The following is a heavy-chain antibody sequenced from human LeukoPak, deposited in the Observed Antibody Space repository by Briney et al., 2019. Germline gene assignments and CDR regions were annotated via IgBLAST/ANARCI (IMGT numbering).Heavy chain of an antibody. J-gene: IGHJ4*02. V-gene: IGHV4-59*12. CDR1: GGSINSYY. CDR3: ARGDYFDY. Sequence: SETLSLTCNVSGGSINSYYWGWFRQTPGKRLESIGYIYYSGRTTYNPSLKSRVTISVDTSTNQISLQLTSVTAADTAVYYCARGDYFDYWGQGTLVTVSS. CDR2: IYYSGRT.